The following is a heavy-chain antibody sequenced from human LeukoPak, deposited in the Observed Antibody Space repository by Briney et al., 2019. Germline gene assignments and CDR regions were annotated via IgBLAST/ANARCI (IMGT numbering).Heavy chain of an antibody. Sequence: GGSMRLSCAASGFTFSSYSMNWVRQAPGKGLEWVSSISSSSSYIYYADSVKGRFTISRDNAKNSLYLQMNSLRAEDTAVYYCARGGYSGPAYFDYWGQGTLVTVSS. D-gene: IGHD3-10*01. J-gene: IGHJ4*02. CDR2: ISSSSSYI. V-gene: IGHV3-21*01. CDR1: GFTFSSYS. CDR3: ARGGYSGPAYFDY.